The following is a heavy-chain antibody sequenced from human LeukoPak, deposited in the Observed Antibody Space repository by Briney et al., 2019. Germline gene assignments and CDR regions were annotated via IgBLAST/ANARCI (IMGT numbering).Heavy chain of an antibody. CDR3: ARRKVSSWAGDFFDY. Sequence: SETLSLTCTVSGGSISSYYWSWIRQPAGKGLEWIGRIYTSGSTNYNPSLKSRVTMSVDTSKNQYSLKLSSVTAADTAVYYCARRKVSSWAGDFFDYWGQGTLVTVSS. J-gene: IGHJ4*02. CDR1: GGSISSYY. V-gene: IGHV4-4*07. D-gene: IGHD6-13*01. CDR2: IYTSGST.